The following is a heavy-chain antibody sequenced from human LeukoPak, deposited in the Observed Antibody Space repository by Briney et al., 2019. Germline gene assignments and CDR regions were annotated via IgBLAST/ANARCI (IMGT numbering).Heavy chain of an antibody. CDR1: RFIFSRQA. CDR2: LNGSGGNI. CDR3: VKFRGIQHYNYHMDV. V-gene: IGHV3-23*01. J-gene: IGHJ6*03. Sequence: PGGSLTLSCPSSRFIFSRQAIHWVRQAPGRGLEWVAGLNGSGGNIYYADSVKGRFTISRDNSKNTLSLQMNSLRAEDAAVYYCVKFRGIQHYNYHMDVWGKGTTVTVSS. D-gene: IGHD3-10*01.